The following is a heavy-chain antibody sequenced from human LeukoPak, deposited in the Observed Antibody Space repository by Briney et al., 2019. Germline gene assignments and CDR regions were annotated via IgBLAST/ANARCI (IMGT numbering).Heavy chain of an antibody. Sequence: GGSLRLSCAASGFTFSSYWMSWVRQAPGKGLEWVANIKQDGSEEYYVESVKGRFTISRDNAKNSLYLQMNSLTAEDTAVYYCARLLSNYYYYYMDVWGKGTTVTVSS. J-gene: IGHJ6*03. CDR2: IKQDGSEE. CDR1: GFTFSSYW. D-gene: IGHD2/OR15-2a*01. V-gene: IGHV3-7*01. CDR3: ARLLSNYYYYYMDV.